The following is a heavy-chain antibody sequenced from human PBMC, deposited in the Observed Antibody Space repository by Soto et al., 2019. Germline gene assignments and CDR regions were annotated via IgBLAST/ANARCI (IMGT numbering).Heavy chain of an antibody. V-gene: IGHV1-18*01. CDR2: ISAYNGNT. CDR1: GYTFTSYG. CDR3: ARQTTSYDSSCYYGY. Sequence: QVQLVQSGAEVKKPGASVKVSCKASGYTFTSYGISWVRQAPGQGLEWMGWISAYNGNTNYAQKLQDRVTMTKDTSTSTAYMELRSLRSDDTAVYYCARQTTSYDSSCYYGYWGQGTLVTVSS. D-gene: IGHD3-22*01. J-gene: IGHJ4*02.